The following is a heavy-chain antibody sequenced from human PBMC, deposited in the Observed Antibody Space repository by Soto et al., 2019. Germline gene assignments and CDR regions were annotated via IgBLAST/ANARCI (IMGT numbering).Heavy chain of an antibody. Sequence: ASVKVSCKASGYTFTSYDINWVRQDTGQGLEWMGWMNPNSGNTGYAQKLQGRVTMTRNTSISTAYMELSSLRSEDTAVYYCARRGYSSSWYYYYYGMDVWGQGTTVTVSS. V-gene: IGHV1-8*01. J-gene: IGHJ6*02. CDR2: MNPNSGNT. CDR3: ARRGYSSSWYYYYYGMDV. D-gene: IGHD6-13*01. CDR1: GYTFTSYD.